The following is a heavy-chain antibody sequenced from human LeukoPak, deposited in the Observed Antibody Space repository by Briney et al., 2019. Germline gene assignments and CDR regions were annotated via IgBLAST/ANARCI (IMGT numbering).Heavy chain of an antibody. CDR2: IHYDGSNK. CDR1: GFTFLSYG. CDR3: AKTWEPKFGFDH. Sequence: GGSLRLSCAASGFTFLSYGMHWVRQAPGKGLEWVACIHYDGSNKYYADSMKGRFTISRDNSKHTLYLQMNSLRTEDTAVYYCAKTWEPKFGFDHWGQGTLVTVSS. V-gene: IGHV3-30*02. D-gene: IGHD1-26*01. J-gene: IGHJ4*02.